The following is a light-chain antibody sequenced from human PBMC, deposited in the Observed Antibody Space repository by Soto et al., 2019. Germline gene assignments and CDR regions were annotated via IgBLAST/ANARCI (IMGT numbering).Light chain of an antibody. V-gene: IGLV1-51*01. CDR2: DNN. CDR3: ATWDTSLSVGV. J-gene: IGLJ2*01. CDR1: SSNIGAYC. Sequence: QSVLTQPPSVSAAPGQKVTISCSGSSSNIGAYCVSWYQQLPGTAPKLLIFDNNKRPSGIPDRFSGSKSGTSATLGITGLQPGDEADYYCATWDTSLSVGVFGGGTKLTVL.